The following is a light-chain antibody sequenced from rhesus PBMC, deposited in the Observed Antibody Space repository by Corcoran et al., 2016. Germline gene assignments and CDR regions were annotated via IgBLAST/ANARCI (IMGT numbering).Light chain of an antibody. J-gene: IGKJ3*01. CDR1: QSLLHSNGYTY. V-gene: IGKV2-78*01. CDR3: EQNLQTPFT. Sequence: DIVMNQTPLSLSVTPGEPASISCRSSQSLLHSNGYTYLHWYLQQPGPSPQRLIYLVSNRTYGVPDRFSCSGSGTDFTLKVSRVEAEDFGVYYYEQNLQTPFTVGPGTKLDIK. CDR2: LVS.